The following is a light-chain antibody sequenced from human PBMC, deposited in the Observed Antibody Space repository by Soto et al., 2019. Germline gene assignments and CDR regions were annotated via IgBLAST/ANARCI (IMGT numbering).Light chain of an antibody. CDR1: QSVSSY. CDR3: QQRTNWPPIT. J-gene: IGKJ5*01. Sequence: IGLTQSASTLSLSPGERATLSCRASQSVSSYLAWYQQKPGQAPRLLIYDASNRATGIPARFSGSGSGTDFTLTISSLEPEDFGVYYCQQRTNWPPITFAQGTRLEIK. V-gene: IGKV3-11*01. CDR2: DAS.